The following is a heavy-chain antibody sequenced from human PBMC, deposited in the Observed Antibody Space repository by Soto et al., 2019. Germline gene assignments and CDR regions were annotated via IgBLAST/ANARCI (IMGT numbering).Heavy chain of an antibody. D-gene: IGHD1-26*01. J-gene: IGHJ6*02. V-gene: IGHV1-69*13. CDR3: ATNGATTPPYYYGMDV. CDR1: GGTFSSYA. CDR2: IIPIFGTA. Sequence: GASVKVSCKASGGTFSSYAISWVRQAPGQGLEWMGGIIPIFGTANYAQKFQGRVTITADESTSTAYMELSSLRSEDTAVYYCATNGATTPPYYYGMDVWGQGTTVTVSS.